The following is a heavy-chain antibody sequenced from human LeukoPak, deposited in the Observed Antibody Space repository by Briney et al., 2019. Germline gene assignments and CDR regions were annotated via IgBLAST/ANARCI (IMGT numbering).Heavy chain of an antibody. CDR2: IIPIFGTA. J-gene: IGHJ6*03. Sequence: SVKDSCKASRGTFRNYVINWVRPAPGQGGAWVGGIIPIFGTANYTQKFQGRITITADESTSTTHMELSSLKSEDTAVYYCARDLLADFYTKDSYFYIDVWGKGTTVTVSS. CDR3: ARDLLADFYTKDSYFYIDV. D-gene: IGHD2/OR15-2a*01. CDR1: RGTFRNYV. V-gene: IGHV1-69*13.